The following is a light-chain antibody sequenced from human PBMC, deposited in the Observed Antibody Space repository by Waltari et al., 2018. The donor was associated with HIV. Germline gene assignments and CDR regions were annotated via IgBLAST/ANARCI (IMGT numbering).Light chain of an antibody. V-gene: IGLV1-40*01. Sequence: QSVLTQPPSVSRAPGQRVTISFTGNSSTLRAGYDVTWYHTPPGPTPKPLIHGNSNRPSGVPDRFSGSKSGTSASLAITGLQAEDEADYYCQSYDSSLRGVFGGGTKLTVL. CDR1: SSTLRAGYD. CDR3: QSYDSSLRGV. J-gene: IGLJ2*01. CDR2: GNS.